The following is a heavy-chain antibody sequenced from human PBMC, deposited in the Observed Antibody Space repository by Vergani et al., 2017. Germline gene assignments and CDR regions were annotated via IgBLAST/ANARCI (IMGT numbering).Heavy chain of an antibody. V-gene: IGHV4-31*03. D-gene: IGHD6-6*01. CDR1: GGSISSGGYY. Sequence: QVQLQQWGPGLVKPSQTLSLTCTVSGGSISSGGYYWSWIRQHPGKGLEWIGYIYYSGSTYYNPSLKSRVTISVDTSKNQFSLKLSSVTAADTAVYYCARGPYRLVLFDYWGQGTLVTVSS. J-gene: IGHJ4*02. CDR2: IYYSGST. CDR3: ARGPYRLVLFDY.